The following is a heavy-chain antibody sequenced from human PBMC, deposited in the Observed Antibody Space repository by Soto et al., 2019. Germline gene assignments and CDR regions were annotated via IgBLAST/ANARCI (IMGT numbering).Heavy chain of an antibody. Sequence: GGSLRLSCAASGFTFSSYGMHWVRQAPGKGLEWVAVISYDGSNKYYADSVKGRFTISRDNSKNTLYLQMNILRAEDTAVYYCAKDGGTYDSSGYYPDYWGQGTLVTVSS. CDR2: ISYDGSNK. CDR1: GFTFSSYG. J-gene: IGHJ4*02. D-gene: IGHD3-22*01. CDR3: AKDGGTYDSSGYYPDY. V-gene: IGHV3-30*18.